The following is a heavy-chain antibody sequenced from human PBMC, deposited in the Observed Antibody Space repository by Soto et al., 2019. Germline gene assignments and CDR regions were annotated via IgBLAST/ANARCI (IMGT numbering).Heavy chain of an antibody. CDR3: ARGDYYDTSGPISYAFDI. CDR1: GFTFSSYW. V-gene: IGHV3-7*04. J-gene: IGHJ3*02. CDR2: IKPDGSQK. Sequence: PGGSLRLSCAASGFTFSSYWMSWVLQAPGKGLEWVANIKPDGSQKWYVDSVKGRFTISRDNAKKSLYLQMNSLRGEDTAVYYCARGDYYDTSGPISYAFDIWGQGTMVTVS. D-gene: IGHD3-22*01.